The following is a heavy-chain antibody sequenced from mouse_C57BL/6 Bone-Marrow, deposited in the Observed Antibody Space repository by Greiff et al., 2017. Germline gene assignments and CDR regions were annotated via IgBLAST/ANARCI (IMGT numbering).Heavy chain of an antibody. CDR1: GFSLTSYG. CDR2: IWSGGST. Sequence: QVQLQQSGPGLVQPSQSLSITCTVSGFSLTSYGVHWVRQSPGKGLEWLGVIWSGGSTDYNAAFISRLSISKDNSKSQVFFKMNSLQADDTAIYYCARGRYYSNFYAMDYWGQGTSVTVSS. CDR3: ARGRYYSNFYAMDY. D-gene: IGHD2-5*01. J-gene: IGHJ4*01. V-gene: IGHV2-2*01.